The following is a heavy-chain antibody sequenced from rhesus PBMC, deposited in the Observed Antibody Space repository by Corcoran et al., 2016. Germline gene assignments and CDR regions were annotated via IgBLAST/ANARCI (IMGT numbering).Heavy chain of an antibody. D-gene: IGHD3-28*01. CDR1: GYTLTDYF. CDR3: ARDPSITVIVVITQEWYFDL. V-gene: IGHV1S2*01. CDR2: SNPYNGNT. J-gene: IGHJ2*01. Sequence: QVQLVQSGAEGKKPGSSVKVSCKASGYTLTDYFMHWVRQAPRQGLEWMGWSNPYNGNTKYAQKFQGRFTMTRDTSTSTGYMELSSLRSEDRAVYYCARDPSITVIVVITQEWYFDLCGPGTPITISS.